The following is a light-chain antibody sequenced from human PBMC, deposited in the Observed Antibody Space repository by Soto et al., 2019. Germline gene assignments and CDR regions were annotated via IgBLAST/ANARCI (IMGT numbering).Light chain of an antibody. J-gene: IGKJ4*01. CDR3: QQRSNWPPV. Sequence: EIVLTQSPGTLSLSPGERVTLSCRASQSVSSYLAWYQQKPGQAPRLLIYDASNRATGIPARFSGSGSGTDFTLTISSLEPEDFAVYYCQQRSNWPPVFGGGTKVDIK. V-gene: IGKV3-11*01. CDR2: DAS. CDR1: QSVSSY.